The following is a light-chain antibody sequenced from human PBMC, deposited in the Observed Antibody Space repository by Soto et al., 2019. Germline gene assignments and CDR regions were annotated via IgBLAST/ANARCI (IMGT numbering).Light chain of an antibody. CDR3: QQLRMYPST. CDR2: AAS. J-gene: IGKJ4*02. V-gene: IGKV1-9*01. Sequence: IQLTQYPSSLSASVGDRVTITCRASQDIAIYLAWYQQKPGEAPKLLIYAASTLYGGVPSRCSGSGSGTDFALTITSLQAEDFATYYCQQLRMYPSTFGGGTKVEIK. CDR1: QDIAIY.